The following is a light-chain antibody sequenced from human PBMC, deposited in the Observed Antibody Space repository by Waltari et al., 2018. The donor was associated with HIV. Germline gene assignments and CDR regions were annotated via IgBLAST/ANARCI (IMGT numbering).Light chain of an antibody. CDR1: NSNIGNNA. J-gene: IGLJ1*01. V-gene: IGLV1-36*01. CDR3: AAWDDSLNGYD. CDR2: YHN. Sequence: QSVLTQPPSVSEAPRQRVTISCSGSNSNIGNNAVNWYQHLPGKAPKLLIYYHNRLRSGVYDHLSGSESGTSASLAISGLQSEDQAHHYCAAWDDSLNGYDFGTGTKVTVL.